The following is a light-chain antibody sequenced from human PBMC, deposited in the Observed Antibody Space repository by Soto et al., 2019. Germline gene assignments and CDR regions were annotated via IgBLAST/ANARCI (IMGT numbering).Light chain of an antibody. J-gene: IGKJ1*01. CDR3: QQYINWPQT. Sequence: EIVLTQSPVTLSVSPGERFTLSCRASQRLSSNLAWYQQRPGQAPRLLIYGASIRATDIPARFIGSGSGTEFTLTISSLQSEDFAVYYCQQYINWPQTFGQGTTVDIK. CDR1: QRLSSN. CDR2: GAS. V-gene: IGKV3-15*01.